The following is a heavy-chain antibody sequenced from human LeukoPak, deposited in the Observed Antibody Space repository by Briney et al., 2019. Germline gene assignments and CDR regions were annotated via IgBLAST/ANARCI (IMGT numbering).Heavy chain of an antibody. D-gene: IGHD2-2*01. J-gene: IGHJ4*02. V-gene: IGHV3-30-3*01. CDR3: AKEGCSTTSCFFDH. Sequence: GGSLRVSCETSGFTFSTSAMLWVRQAPGKGLEWVTLISEDGINKYYADSVKGRFTISRDTSKSTLYLQMNSLRAEDTAVYYRAKEGCSTTSCFFDHWGQGTLVTVSS. CDR2: ISEDGINK. CDR1: GFTFSTSA.